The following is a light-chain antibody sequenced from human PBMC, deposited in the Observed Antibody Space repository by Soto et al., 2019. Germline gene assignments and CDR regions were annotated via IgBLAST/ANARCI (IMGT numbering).Light chain of an antibody. J-gene: IGKJ4*01. Sequence: DIQMTQSPSTLSASVGDRVTITCRASQSISSWLAWYQQKPGKAPKFLIYKASSLESGVPSRFSGSGSGKKFTLPFCILQLYFFEIYYCKKYSIFPFIFGGGPKVDIK. V-gene: IGKV1-5*03. CDR3: KKYSIFPFI. CDR2: KAS. CDR1: QSISSW.